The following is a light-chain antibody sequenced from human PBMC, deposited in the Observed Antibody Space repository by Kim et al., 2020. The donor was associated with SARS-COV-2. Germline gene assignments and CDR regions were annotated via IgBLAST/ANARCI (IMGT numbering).Light chain of an antibody. Sequence: EIVLTQSPGTLSLSPGERATLSCRASQSVSSNYLAWFQQKPGQTPRLLIYDAYNRAPGVPDRFSGSGSGTDFTLSISRLEPEDFAMYYCQQYARAPDSFAQGTRLE. CDR3: QQYARAPDS. CDR2: DAY. CDR1: QSVSSNY. V-gene: IGKV3-20*01. J-gene: IGKJ2*03.